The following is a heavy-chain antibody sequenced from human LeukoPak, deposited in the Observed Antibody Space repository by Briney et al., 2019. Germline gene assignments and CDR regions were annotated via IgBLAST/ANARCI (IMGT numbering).Heavy chain of an antibody. J-gene: IGHJ6*02. CDR3: ARGAGWYYGMDV. Sequence: ASVKVSCKASGGTFSSYAISWVRQAPGQELEWMGGIIPIFGTANYAQKFQGRVTITADESTSTAYMELSSLRSEDTAVYYCARGAGWYYGMDVWGQGTTVTVSS. CDR2: IIPIFGTA. CDR1: GGTFSSYA. V-gene: IGHV1-69*13. D-gene: IGHD2-15*01.